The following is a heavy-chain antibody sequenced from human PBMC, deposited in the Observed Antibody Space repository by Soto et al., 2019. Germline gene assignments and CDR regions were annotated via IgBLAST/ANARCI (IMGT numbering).Heavy chain of an antibody. D-gene: IGHD3-3*01. Sequence: GASVKVSCKASGGTFSSYAMHWVRQAPGQRLEWMGGIIPIFGTANYAQKFQGRVTITADKSTSTAYMELSSLRSEDTAVYYCARDLGDFWSGYYTDTAAAGTPSYYYYGMDVWGQGTTVTVSS. CDR2: IIPIFGTA. J-gene: IGHJ6*02. CDR1: GGTFSSYA. CDR3: ARDLGDFWSGYYTDTAAAGTPSYYYYGMDV. V-gene: IGHV1-69*06.